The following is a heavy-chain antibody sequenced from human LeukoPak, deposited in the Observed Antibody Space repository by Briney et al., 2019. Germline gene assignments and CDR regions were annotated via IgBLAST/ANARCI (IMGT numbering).Heavy chain of an antibody. Sequence: PGGSLRLSCAASGFTFNNFGVHWVRQAPGKGLEWVAVISYDGGHKYYADSVTGRFTISRDNSKNTLYLQINSLRAEDTAVYYCARDSYWLGGTIGAFDIWGQGTMVTVSS. CDR3: ARDSYWLGGTIGAFDI. CDR1: GFTFNNFG. V-gene: IGHV3-30*03. J-gene: IGHJ3*02. CDR2: ISYDGGHK. D-gene: IGHD3-10*01.